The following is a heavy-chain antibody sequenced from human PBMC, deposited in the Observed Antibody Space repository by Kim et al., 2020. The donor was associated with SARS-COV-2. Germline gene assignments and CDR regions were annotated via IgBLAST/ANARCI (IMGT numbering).Heavy chain of an antibody. D-gene: IGHD6-13*01. J-gene: IGHJ2*01. CDR1: GFTFNHFG. CDR2: ISSDGREM. CDR3: AKERAVAAGTDWHFDL. Sequence: GGSLRLSCAASGFTFNHFGMHWVRQAPGKGLEWVTMISSDGREMFSGDSVKGRFTISRDNSNSTVYLQMSSLKTDDTAVYFCAKERAVAAGTDWHFDLWG. V-gene: IGHV3-30*18.